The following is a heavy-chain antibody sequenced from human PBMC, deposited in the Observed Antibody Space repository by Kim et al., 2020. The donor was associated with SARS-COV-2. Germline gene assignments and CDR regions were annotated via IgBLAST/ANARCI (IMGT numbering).Heavy chain of an antibody. CDR1: GGSISSGGYY. J-gene: IGHJ4*02. V-gene: IGHV4-31*03. CDR3: AGAAGYVSIFGVVIIWAFAY. D-gene: IGHD3-3*01. CDR2: IYYSGST. Sequence: SETLSLTCTVSGGSISSGGYYWSWIRQHPGKGLEWIGYIYYSGSTYYNPSLKSRVTISVDTSKNQFSLKLSSVTAADTAVYYCAGAAGYVSIFGVVIIWAFAYWGQGTLVTVSS.